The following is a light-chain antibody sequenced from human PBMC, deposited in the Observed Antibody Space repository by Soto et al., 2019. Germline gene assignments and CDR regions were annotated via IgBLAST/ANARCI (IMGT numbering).Light chain of an antibody. CDR3: QQYGSSPGLFT. CDR1: QTVSDNY. V-gene: IGKV3-20*01. Sequence: TQSPSTLSASVGDRVTITCRASQTVSDNYLAWYQQKPGQAPRLLIYGASSRATGIPDRFSGSGSGTDFTLTISRLEPEDFAVYYCQQYGSSPGLFTFGPGTKVDIK. J-gene: IGKJ3*01. CDR2: GAS.